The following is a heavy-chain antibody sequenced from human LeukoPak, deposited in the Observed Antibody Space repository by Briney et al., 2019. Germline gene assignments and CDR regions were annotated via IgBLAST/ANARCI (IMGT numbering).Heavy chain of an antibody. Sequence: SETLSLTCAVYGGSFSGYYWSWIRQPPGKGLEWIGEINHSGSTNYNPSLKSRVTISVDTSKNQFSLKLSSVTAADTAVYYCARGTIFGVVIPFRPFDPWGQGTLVTVSS. D-gene: IGHD3-3*01. V-gene: IGHV4-34*01. CDR3: ARGTIFGVVIPFRPFDP. CDR2: INHSGST. CDR1: GGSFSGYY. J-gene: IGHJ5*02.